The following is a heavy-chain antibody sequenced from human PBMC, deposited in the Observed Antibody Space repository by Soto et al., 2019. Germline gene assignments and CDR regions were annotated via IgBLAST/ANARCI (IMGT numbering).Heavy chain of an antibody. J-gene: IGHJ4*02. D-gene: IGHD1-1*01. CDR3: ARLDAVANYFDF. Sequence: SETLSLTCTVSGASITSYYWSWIRQPPGKGLEWIGYIYYRGSTNYNPSLKSRVTISVDMSKNQFSLKLSSVTAADTAVYYCARLDAVANYFDFWGQGTLVTV. CDR2: IYYRGST. V-gene: IGHV4-59*01. CDR1: GASITSYY.